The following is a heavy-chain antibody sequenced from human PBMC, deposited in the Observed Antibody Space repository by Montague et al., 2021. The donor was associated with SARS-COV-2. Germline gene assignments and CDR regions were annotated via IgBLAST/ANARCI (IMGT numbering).Heavy chain of an antibody. CDR2: IYWDDDK. Sequence: PALVKPTQTLTLTCTFSGFSLSTSGVGVGWIRQPPGKALEWLALIYWDDDKRYSPSLRRRLTITKDTSKNQVVLTMTNMDPVDTATYYCAHSYGDHLFDYWGQGILVTVSS. J-gene: IGHJ4*02. CDR1: GFSLSTSGVG. CDR3: AHSYGDHLFDY. V-gene: IGHV2-5*02. D-gene: IGHD4-17*01.